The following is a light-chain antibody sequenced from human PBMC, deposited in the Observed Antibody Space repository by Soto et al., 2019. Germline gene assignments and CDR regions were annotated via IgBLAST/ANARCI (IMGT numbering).Light chain of an antibody. J-gene: IGKJ1*01. CDR3: QQFDTSPWT. CDR2: GAS. Sequence: EIVLTHSPGTLSLSQGEIATLSCRASQSVSNNYLAWYQQKPGQAPRLLIYGASNRATGIPARFSGSGSGTDFTLTISRLEPEDFAVYYCQQFDTSPWTFGQGTKVDNK. CDR1: QSVSNNY. V-gene: IGKV3-20*01.